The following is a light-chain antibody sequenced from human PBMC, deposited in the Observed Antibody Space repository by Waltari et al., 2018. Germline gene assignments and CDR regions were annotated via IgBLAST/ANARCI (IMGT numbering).Light chain of an antibody. V-gene: IGKV2-28*01. CDR2: RAS. J-gene: IGKJ2*01. Sequence: DIVMTQSPLSLPVTPGEPASISCRSSQSLLHSDGYNYLDWYVQKPGQSPQFLIYRASNRASGGPDRFSGSGSDTDFTLKISRVEAEDVGVYYCMQPLQTPYTFGQRTKLEIK. CDR3: MQPLQTPYT. CDR1: QSLLHSDGYNY.